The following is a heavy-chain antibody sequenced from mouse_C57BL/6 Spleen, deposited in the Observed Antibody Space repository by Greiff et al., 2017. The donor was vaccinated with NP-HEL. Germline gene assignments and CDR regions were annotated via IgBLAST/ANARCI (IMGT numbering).Heavy chain of an antibody. CDR1: GYTFTSYW. CDR3: ARVYYDYFDV. Sequence: VQGVESGAELVKPGASVKLSCKASGYTFTSYWMQWVKQRPGQGLEWIGEIDPSDSYTNYNQKFKGKATLTVDTSSSTAYMQLSSLTSEDSAVYYCARVYYDYFDVWGTGTTVTVSS. J-gene: IGHJ1*03. CDR2: IDPSDSYT. D-gene: IGHD2-4*01. V-gene: IGHV1-50*01.